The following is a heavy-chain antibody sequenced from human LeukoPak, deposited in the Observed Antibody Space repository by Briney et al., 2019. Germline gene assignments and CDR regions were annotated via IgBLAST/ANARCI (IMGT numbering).Heavy chain of an antibody. J-gene: IGHJ5*02. Sequence: ASVKVSCKTSGYPFTTYEINWVRQAAGQGLEWMGWVHPDTGYADYAQKFQGRVTMASDTSISTAYMELSSLRSDDTAVYFCARGPRNDPWGQGTLVTVSS. D-gene: IGHD1-14*01. CDR3: ARGPRNDP. CDR1: GYPFTTYE. CDR2: VHPDTGYA. V-gene: IGHV1-8*01.